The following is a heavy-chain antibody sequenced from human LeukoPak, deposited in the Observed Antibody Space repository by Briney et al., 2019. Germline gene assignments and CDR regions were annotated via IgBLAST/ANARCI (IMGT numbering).Heavy chain of an antibody. CDR1: GFNFRDCN. CDR3: AKDILPLGTRSTTTFDN. Sequence: GGSLRLSCTASGFNFRDCNMHWVRQAPGKGLEWVSLITWDGGTTYYRDSVKGRFTISRDNSKNSLYLQMNGLKTEDTAFYCCAKDILPLGTRSTTTFDNWGQGTLVTVSS. CDR2: ITWDGGTT. J-gene: IGHJ4*02. V-gene: IGHV3-43*01. D-gene: IGHD7-27*01.